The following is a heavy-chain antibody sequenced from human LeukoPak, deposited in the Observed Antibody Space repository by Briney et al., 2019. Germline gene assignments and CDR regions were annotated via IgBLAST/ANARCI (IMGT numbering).Heavy chain of an antibody. V-gene: IGHV3-23*01. D-gene: IGHD5-18*01. CDR3: AKSTGYSYGYFDY. CDR2: ISGSGGST. J-gene: IGHJ4*02. Sequence: LTGGSLRLSCAAPGFTFSSYAMSWVRQAPGKGLEWVSAISGSGGSTYYPDSVKGRFTISRDNSKNTLYLQMNNLRAEDTVVYYCAKSTGYSYGYFDYWGQGTLVTVSS. CDR1: GFTFSSYA.